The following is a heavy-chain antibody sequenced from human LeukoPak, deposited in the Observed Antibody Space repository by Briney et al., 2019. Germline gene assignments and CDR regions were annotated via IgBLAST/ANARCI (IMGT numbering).Heavy chain of an antibody. Sequence: PSETLSLTCTVSGGSISSYYWSWIRQPPGKGLEWIGEINHSGSTNYNPSLKSRVTISVDTSKNQFSLKLSSVTAADTAVYYCARARIAGKYFDYWGQGTLVTVSS. CDR1: GGSISSYY. CDR2: INHSGST. D-gene: IGHD6-13*01. V-gene: IGHV4-34*01. J-gene: IGHJ4*02. CDR3: ARARIAGKYFDY.